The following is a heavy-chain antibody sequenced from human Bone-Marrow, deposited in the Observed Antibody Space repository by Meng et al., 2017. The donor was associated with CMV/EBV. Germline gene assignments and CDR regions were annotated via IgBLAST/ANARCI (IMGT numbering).Heavy chain of an antibody. V-gene: IGHV3-30*05. CDR1: GFTFSSYS. Sequence: GGSLRLSCAASGFTFSSYSMNWVRQAPGKGREWVEVISYDGSNKYYADSVKGRFTISRDNSKDTLYLQMNSLRAEGTAVYYWAREPRRARWRLSEYWGQGNLVTGSS. D-gene: IGHD2-21*02. CDR2: ISYDGSNK. J-gene: IGHJ4*02. CDR3: AREPRRARWRLSEY.